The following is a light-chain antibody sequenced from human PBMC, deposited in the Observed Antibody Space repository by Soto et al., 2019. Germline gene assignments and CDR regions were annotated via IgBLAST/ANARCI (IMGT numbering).Light chain of an antibody. J-gene: IGLJ2*01. Sequence: QSALTQPASLSGSPGQSITISCTGTSSDVGGYNYVSWYQQHPGKAPKLMIYDVSNRPSGVSSRFSGSTSGNTASLTISGLQDEDEADYYYCSYSSSSTLVFGGGTKLTVL. CDR3: CSYSSSSTLV. CDR2: DVS. CDR1: SSDVGGYNY. V-gene: IGLV2-14*01.